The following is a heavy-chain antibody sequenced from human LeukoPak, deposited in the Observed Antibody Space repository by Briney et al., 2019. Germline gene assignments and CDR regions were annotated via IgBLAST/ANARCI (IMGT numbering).Heavy chain of an antibody. CDR3: ARDLCGSYYVTLFDY. D-gene: IGHD1-26*01. CDR1: GFTFSSYW. CDR2: IKQDGSEK. J-gene: IGHJ4*02. Sequence: GGSLRLSCAASGFTFSSYWMSWVRQAPGKGLEWVANIKQDGSEKYYVDSVKGRFTISRDNAKNSLYLQMNSLRAEDTAVYYCARDLCGSYYVTLFDYWGQGTLVTVSS. V-gene: IGHV3-7*01.